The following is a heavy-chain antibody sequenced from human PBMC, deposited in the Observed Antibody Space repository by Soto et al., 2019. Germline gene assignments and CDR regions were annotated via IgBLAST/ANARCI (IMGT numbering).Heavy chain of an antibody. V-gene: IGHV3-23*01. CDR2: IIDSGGGT. D-gene: IGHD3-3*01. CDR3: AKNPSHISIFAFDY. J-gene: IGHJ4*02. CDR1: GFTFNSYA. Sequence: GGSLRLSCAASGFTFNSYAVSWVRQAPGKGLEWVSAIIDSGGGTYYADSVKGRFTISRDISRNTLYLQMNSLRAEDTAVYYCAKNPSHISIFAFDYWGQGTLVTVSS.